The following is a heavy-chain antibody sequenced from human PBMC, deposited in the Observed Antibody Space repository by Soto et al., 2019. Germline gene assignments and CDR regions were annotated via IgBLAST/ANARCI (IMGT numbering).Heavy chain of an antibody. J-gene: IGHJ6*02. CDR1: GGSISSGDYY. Sequence: SEILSLTCTVSGGSISSGDYYWSWIRQPPGKGLEWSGYIYYSGSTYYNPSLKSRVTISVDTSKNQFSLKLRSVTAADTAVYYCARDIVVVAALRAYYDYYGMDVWRQGTTVTVSS. CDR2: IYYSGST. D-gene: IGHD2-15*01. CDR3: ARDIVVVAALRAYYDYYGMDV. V-gene: IGHV4-30-4*01.